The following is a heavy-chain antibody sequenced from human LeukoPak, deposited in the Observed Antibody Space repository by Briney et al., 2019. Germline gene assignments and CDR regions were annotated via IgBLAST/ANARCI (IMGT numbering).Heavy chain of an antibody. D-gene: IGHD2-15*01. V-gene: IGHV3-21*01. Sequence: RGSLRLSCAASGFTFSSYSMTWVRQAPGKGLEWVSSMSSGSRYIYYADSVRGRLTISRENAKNSLYLLMNSLRAEATAVYYCARDRPTGASRLFVVQWGQGTLVTVSS. J-gene: IGHJ4*02. CDR1: GFTFSSYS. CDR3: ARDRPTGASRLFVVQ. CDR2: MSSGSRYI.